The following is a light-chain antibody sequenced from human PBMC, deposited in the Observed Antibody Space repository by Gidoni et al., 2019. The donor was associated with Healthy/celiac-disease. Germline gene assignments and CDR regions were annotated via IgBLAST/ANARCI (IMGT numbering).Light chain of an antibody. CDR3: QQYDNLPLT. Sequence: DIQMTQSPSSLSASVGDRVTITCQASQDISNYLNWYQQKTGKAPKLLFYDASNLETGVPSRFSGSGSGTDFTFTISSLQPEDIATYYCQQYDNLPLTFGGGTKVEIK. CDR2: DAS. V-gene: IGKV1-33*01. CDR1: QDISNY. J-gene: IGKJ4*01.